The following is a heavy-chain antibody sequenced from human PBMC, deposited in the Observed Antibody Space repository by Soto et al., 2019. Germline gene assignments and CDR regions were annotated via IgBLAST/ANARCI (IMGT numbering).Heavy chain of an antibody. J-gene: IGHJ4*02. CDR1: GGTFSSYT. V-gene: IGHV1-69*08. CDR3: ARESLNYYDSSCYTDY. D-gene: IGHD3-22*01. Sequence: QVQLVQSGAEVKKPGSSVKVSCKASGGTFSSYTISWVRQAPGQGLEWMGRIIPILGIANYAQKFQGRVTITADKSTSTAYMELCSLRSEDTAVYYCARESLNYYDSSCYTDYWGQGTLVTVSS. CDR2: IIPILGIA.